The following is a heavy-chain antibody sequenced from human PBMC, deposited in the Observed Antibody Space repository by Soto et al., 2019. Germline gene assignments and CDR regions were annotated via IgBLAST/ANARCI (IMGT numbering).Heavy chain of an antibody. CDR1: GGSISNGNYY. Sequence: SETLSLTCTVSGGSISNGNYYWSWIRQPPGKGLEWIGYIYYSGSTYYNPSLKSRVTISADTSENQFSLKLSSVTAADTAVYYCARDSVTTGLDSWGQGTLVTVSS. J-gene: IGHJ4*02. D-gene: IGHD4-17*01. CDR2: IYYSGST. V-gene: IGHV4-30-4*01. CDR3: ARDSVTTGLDS.